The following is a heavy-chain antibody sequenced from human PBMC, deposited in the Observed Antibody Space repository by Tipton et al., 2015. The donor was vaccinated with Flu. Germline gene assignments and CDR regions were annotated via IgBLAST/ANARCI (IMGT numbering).Heavy chain of an antibody. CDR1: GFIVSGVY. V-gene: IGHV3-53*01. D-gene: IGHD6-6*01. Sequence: QLVPSGGGLMQPGGSLRLSCVASGFIVSGVYMSWVRQAPGKGLEWVSALYGGSSTYYAESVKGRFTISRDNSKNTLYLQMNSLRAEDTATYYCARGIPRPENSAFDIWGQGTKVTVSA. J-gene: IGHJ3*02. CDR2: LYGGSST. CDR3: ARGIPRPENSAFDI.